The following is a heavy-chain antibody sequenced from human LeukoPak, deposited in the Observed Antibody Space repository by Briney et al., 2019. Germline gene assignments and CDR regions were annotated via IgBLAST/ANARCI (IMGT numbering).Heavy chain of an antibody. CDR2: INHSGST. CDR1: GGSSSGYY. V-gene: IGHV4-34*01. CDR3: AREKLKGIVVVPAARSYYYYMDV. J-gene: IGHJ6*03. D-gene: IGHD2-2*01. Sequence: SETLSLTCAVYGGSSSGYYWSWIRQPPGKGLEWIGEINHSGSTNYNPSLKSRVTISVDTSKKQFSLKLSSVIAADTAVYYCAREKLKGIVVVPAARSYYYYMDVWGKGTTVTVSS.